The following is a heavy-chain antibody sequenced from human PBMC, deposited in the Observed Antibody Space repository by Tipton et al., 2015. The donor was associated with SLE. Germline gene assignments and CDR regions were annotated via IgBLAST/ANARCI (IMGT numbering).Heavy chain of an antibody. Sequence: LRLSCTVSGGSISSYYWSWIRQPPGKGLEWIGYIYYSGSTNYNPSLKSRVTISVDTSKNQFSLKLSSVTAADTAVYYCAREGLYSSSSYGVAYWGQGTLVTVSS. CDR3: AREGLYSSSSYGVAY. J-gene: IGHJ4*02. V-gene: IGHV4-59*12. D-gene: IGHD6-13*01. CDR2: IYYSGST. CDR1: GGSISSYY.